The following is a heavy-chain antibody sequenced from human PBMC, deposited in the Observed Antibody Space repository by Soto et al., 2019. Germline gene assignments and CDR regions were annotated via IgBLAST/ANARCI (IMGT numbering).Heavy chain of an antibody. Sequence: GGSLRLSCAASGFIFRTFAMSWVRQAPGKGLEWVSGISDGGDYTYYADSLWGRFTISRDNSKNTLYLQMNSLRAEDTAIYYCAKERLWFGRATEDHWGQGILVTVSS. CDR3: AKERLWFGRATEDH. CDR1: GFIFRTFA. V-gene: IGHV3-23*01. CDR2: ISDGGDYT. J-gene: IGHJ4*02. D-gene: IGHD3-10*01.